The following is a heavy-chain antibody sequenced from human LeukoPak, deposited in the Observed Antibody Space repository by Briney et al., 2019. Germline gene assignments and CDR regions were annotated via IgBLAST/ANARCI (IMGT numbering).Heavy chain of an antibody. CDR1: GFTFSSYA. V-gene: IGHV3-23*01. CDR3: AHQKGYSYYFDY. Sequence: GGSLRLSCAASGFTFSSYAMSWVRQGPGKGLEWVSAISGSGGSTYYADSVKGRFTISRDNSKNTLYLQMNSLRAEDTAVYYCAHQKGYSYYFDYWGQGTLVTVSS. CDR2: ISGSGGST. D-gene: IGHD3-22*01. J-gene: IGHJ4*02.